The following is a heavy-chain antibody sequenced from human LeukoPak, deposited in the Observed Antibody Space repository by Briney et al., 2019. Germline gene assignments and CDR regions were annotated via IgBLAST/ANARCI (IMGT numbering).Heavy chain of an antibody. V-gene: IGHV1-2*02. J-gene: IGHJ4*02. CDR2: INPNSGGT. Sequence: ASVKVSCTASGYTFTGYYMHWVRQAPGQGLEWMGWINPNSGGTNYAQKFQGRVTMTRDTSISTAYMELSRLRSDDTAVYYCARALGTMVRGVSPYWGQGTLVTVSS. D-gene: IGHD3-10*01. CDR1: GYTFTGYY. CDR3: ARALGTMVRGVSPY.